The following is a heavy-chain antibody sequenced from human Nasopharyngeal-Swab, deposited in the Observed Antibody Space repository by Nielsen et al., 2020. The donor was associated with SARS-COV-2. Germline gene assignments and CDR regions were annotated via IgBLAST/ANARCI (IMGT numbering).Heavy chain of an antibody. Sequence: GESLKISCAASGFTFSSFGMHWVRQAPGNGLEWVAFIAHDASNEYYGDSVKGRFFISRDSSKNTLYLQMDSLRGEDTAVYYCARDAPAHYGAFYWGRGTLVTVSS. CDR1: GFTFSSFG. V-gene: IGHV3-30*03. CDR2: IAHDASNE. D-gene: IGHD4-17*01. J-gene: IGHJ4*02. CDR3: ARDAPAHYGAFY.